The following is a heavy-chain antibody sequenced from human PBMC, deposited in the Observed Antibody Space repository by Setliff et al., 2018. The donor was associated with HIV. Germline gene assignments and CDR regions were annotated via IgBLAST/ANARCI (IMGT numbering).Heavy chain of an antibody. D-gene: IGHD1-20*01. Sequence: TETLSLTCAVYRGSFSHYYWTWIRQSPGKGLEWIAEINQERTTFYNPSLKSRVTMSLDTSRNEVSLRLSSVTAADTATYFCARVRFNFDNVRCFDLWGPGTLVTVSS. J-gene: IGHJ2*01. CDR3: ARVRFNFDNVRCFDL. CDR1: RGSFSHYY. V-gene: IGHV4-34*01. CDR2: INQERTT.